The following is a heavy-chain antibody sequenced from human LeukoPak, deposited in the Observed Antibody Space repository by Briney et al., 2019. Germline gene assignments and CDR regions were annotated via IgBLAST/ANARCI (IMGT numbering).Heavy chain of an antibody. CDR3: ARECRRYFDWPVPFDY. D-gene: IGHD3-9*01. V-gene: IGHV4-34*01. J-gene: IGHJ4*02. CDR2: INHSGST. CDR1: GGSFSGYY. Sequence: PSETLSLTCAVYGGSFSGYYWSWIRQPPGKGLEWIGEINHSGSTTYNPYLKSRVTISVDTSKNQFSLKLSSVAAADTAVYYCARECRRYFDWPVPFDYWGQGTLVTVSS.